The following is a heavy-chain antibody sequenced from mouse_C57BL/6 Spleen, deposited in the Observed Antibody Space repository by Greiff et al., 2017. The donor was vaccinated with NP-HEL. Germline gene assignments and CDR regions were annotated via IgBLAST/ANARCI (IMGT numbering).Heavy chain of an antibody. Sequence: EVKVVESGPELVKPGASVKISCKASGYSFTGYYMNWVKQSPEKSLEWIGEINPSTGGTTYKQKFKAKATLTVDKSSSTAYMQLKSLTSEDSAVYYCARRMDYWGQGTSVTVSS. J-gene: IGHJ4*01. V-gene: IGHV1-42*01. CDR1: GYSFTGYY. CDR2: INPSTGGT. CDR3: ARRMDY.